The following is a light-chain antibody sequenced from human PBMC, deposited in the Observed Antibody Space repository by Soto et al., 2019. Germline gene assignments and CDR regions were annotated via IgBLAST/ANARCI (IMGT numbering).Light chain of an antibody. CDR1: QSLLHSNGKNY. CDR3: MQAVQTPRT. V-gene: IGKV2-28*01. Sequence: EIVMTQSPLSLPVTPGEPASISCRSSQSLLHSNGKNYLDWYLQKPGQSPQLLMYLAFNRASGVPDRFSGSGSGPDFTLKISKVEAEDVGVYYCMQAVQTPRTFGQGTKVEIK. J-gene: IGKJ1*01. CDR2: LAF.